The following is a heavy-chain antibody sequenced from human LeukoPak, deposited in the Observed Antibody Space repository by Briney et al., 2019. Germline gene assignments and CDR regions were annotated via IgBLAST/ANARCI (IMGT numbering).Heavy chain of an antibody. CDR2: SYYSGST. J-gene: IGHJ4*02. Sequence: SETLSLTCTVSGGSISSSSYYWGWIRQPPGKGLDWIGSSYYSGSTYYNPSLKSRVTISVDTSKNQFSLKLSSVTAADTAVYYCARAPPGTWIQLRHFDYWGQGTLVTVSS. CDR1: GGSISSSSYY. CDR3: ARAPPGTWIQLRHFDY. V-gene: IGHV4-39*01. D-gene: IGHD5-18*01.